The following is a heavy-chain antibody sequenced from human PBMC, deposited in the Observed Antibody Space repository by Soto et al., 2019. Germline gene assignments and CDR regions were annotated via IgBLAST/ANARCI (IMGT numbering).Heavy chain of an antibody. Sequence: GGSLRLSCPASGFTFSTYAMSWFRQAPGKGLEWVSAITGTGGATYYADSVKGRFTISRDTSMNTLYLQMNSLGAEDTAVYYCAHPRGYGVFDAVEIWGQGTMVTV. V-gene: IGHV3-23*01. J-gene: IGHJ3*02. CDR2: ITGTGGAT. D-gene: IGHD4-17*01. CDR3: AHPRGYGVFDAVEI. CDR1: GFTFSTYA.